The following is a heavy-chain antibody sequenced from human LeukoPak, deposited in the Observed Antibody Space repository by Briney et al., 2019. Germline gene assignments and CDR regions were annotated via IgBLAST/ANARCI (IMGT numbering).Heavy chain of an antibody. V-gene: IGHV4-59*01. CDR3: ARDYITSIAARWFDP. CDR1: GGSISSYY. J-gene: IGHJ5*02. Sequence: SETLSLTCTVSGGSISSYYWSWIRQPPGKGLEWIGYIYYSGSTNHNPSLKSRVTISVDTSKNQFSLKLSSVTAADTAVYYCARDYITSIAARWFDPWGQGTLVTVSS. CDR2: IYYSGST. D-gene: IGHD6-6*01.